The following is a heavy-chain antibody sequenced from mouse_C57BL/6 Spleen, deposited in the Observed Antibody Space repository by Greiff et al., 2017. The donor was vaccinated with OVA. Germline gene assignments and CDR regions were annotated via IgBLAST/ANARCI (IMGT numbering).Heavy chain of an antibody. CDR3: ARGSYYVAMDY. D-gene: IGHD2-12*01. Sequence: VQLQQSGPELVRPGASVKISCKASGYAFSSSWMNWVKQRPGKGLEWIGRIYPGDGDTNYNGKFKGKATLTADKSSSTAYMQLSSLTSEDSAVYFCARGSYYVAMDYWGQGTSVTVSS. J-gene: IGHJ4*01. CDR2: IYPGDGDT. CDR1: GYAFSSSW. V-gene: IGHV1-82*01.